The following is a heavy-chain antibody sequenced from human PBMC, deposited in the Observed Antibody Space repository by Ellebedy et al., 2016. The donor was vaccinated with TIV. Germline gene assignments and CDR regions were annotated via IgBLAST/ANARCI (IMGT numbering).Heavy chain of an antibody. CDR1: GFTFSAFG. J-gene: IGHJ4*02. CDR3: AKLSGVLSWYADY. V-gene: IGHV3-33*06. CDR2: IWYDGSDK. D-gene: IGHD6-13*01. Sequence: GESLKISCTASGFTFSAFGIHWVRQAPGKGLEWVAHIWYDGSDKYYADSVKGRFTISRDNSKNTLYLQMNSLRADDTAIYYCAKLSGVLSWYADYWGLGTLVTVSS.